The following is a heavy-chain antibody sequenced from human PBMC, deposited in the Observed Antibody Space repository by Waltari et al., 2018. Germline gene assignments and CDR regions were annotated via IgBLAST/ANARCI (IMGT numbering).Heavy chain of an antibody. J-gene: IGHJ4*02. CDR3: ARKGTVTPFDY. D-gene: IGHD4-17*01. Sequence: QVQLQQWGAGLLKPSETLSLTCAVYGGSFSGYYWSWIRQPPGTGLAWIGEINHSGSTNYNPSLKSRVTISVDTSKNQFSLKLSSVTAADTAVYYCARKGTVTPFDYWGQGTLVTVSS. V-gene: IGHV4-34*01. CDR2: INHSGST. CDR1: GGSFSGYY.